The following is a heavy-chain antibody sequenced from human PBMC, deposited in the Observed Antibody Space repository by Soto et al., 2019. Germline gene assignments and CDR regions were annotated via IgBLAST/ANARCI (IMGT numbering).Heavy chain of an antibody. V-gene: IGHV1-69*01. J-gene: IGHJ4*02. CDR3: AADVENTARAFDC. D-gene: IGHD1-1*01. Sequence: QVQLVQSGAEVKKPGSSVKVSCKASGGTFSTYAISWVRQAPGQGLEWMGGVIPIFDTVNYAQRFQGRVTITADESPTTAYMELSSLGSEDTAVYYCAADVENTARAFDCWGPGPLVTVSP. CDR1: GGTFSTYA. CDR2: VIPIFDTV.